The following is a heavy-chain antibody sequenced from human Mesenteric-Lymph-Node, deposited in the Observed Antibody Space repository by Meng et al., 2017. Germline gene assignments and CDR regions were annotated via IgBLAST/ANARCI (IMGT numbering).Heavy chain of an antibody. Sequence: SETLSLTCTVSGGSISSSSYYWGWIRQPPGKGLEWIGSIYYSGSTYYNPSLKSRVTISVDTSKNQFSLKLSSVTAADTAVYYCARGSSSWYRMAEYFQHWGQGTLVTVSS. CDR1: GGSISSSSYY. CDR3: ARGSSSWYRMAEYFQH. D-gene: IGHD6-13*01. V-gene: IGHV4-39*07. CDR2: IYYSGST. J-gene: IGHJ1*01.